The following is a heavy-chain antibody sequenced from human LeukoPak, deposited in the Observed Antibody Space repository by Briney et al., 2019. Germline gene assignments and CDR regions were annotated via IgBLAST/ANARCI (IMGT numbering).Heavy chain of an antibody. D-gene: IGHD3-22*01. J-gene: IGHJ4*02. CDR2: INHSGST. CDR3: RGYYDSSGYYRSFDY. CDR1: GGSFSGYY. Sequence: SETLSLTCAVYGGSFSGYYWSWIRQPPGKGLEWIGEINHSGSTNYNPSLKSRVTISVDTSKNQFSLKLSSVTAADTAVYYCRGYYDSSGYYRSFDYWGQGTLVTVSS. V-gene: IGHV4-34*01.